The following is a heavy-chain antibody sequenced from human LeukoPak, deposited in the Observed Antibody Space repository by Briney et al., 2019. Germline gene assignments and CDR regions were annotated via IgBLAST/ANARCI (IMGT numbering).Heavy chain of an antibody. CDR2: IYSSGRT. CDR3: ARLAPLSGHDAFDI. Sequence: SETLSLTCTVSGASMSNSFWSWIRQPAGKGLEWIGRIYSSGRTNYNPSLKSRVTISVDTSKNQFSLKLSSVTAADTAVYYCARLAPLSGHDAFDIWGQGTMVTVSS. CDR1: GASMSNSF. D-gene: IGHD5-12*01. V-gene: IGHV4-4*07. J-gene: IGHJ3*02.